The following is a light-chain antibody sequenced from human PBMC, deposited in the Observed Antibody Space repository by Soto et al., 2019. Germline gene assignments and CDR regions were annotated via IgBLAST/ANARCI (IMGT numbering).Light chain of an antibody. V-gene: IGKV3-11*01. CDR2: DAF. Sequence: EVVLTQSPATLSLSPGERATLSCRASESIGNYLAWYQQKLGQAPKLLIYDAFHRAIAIPGRFSGDGSGTDFTLIISSLEPEDFAVYYCQWRSDWPPRLTFGGGNKVEIK. CDR1: ESIGNY. CDR3: QWRSDWPPRLT. J-gene: IGKJ4*01.